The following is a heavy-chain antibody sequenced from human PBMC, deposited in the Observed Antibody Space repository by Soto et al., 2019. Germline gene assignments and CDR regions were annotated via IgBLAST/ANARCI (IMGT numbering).Heavy chain of an antibody. CDR1: GYTFTSYG. D-gene: IGHD2-15*01. CDR2: ISAYNGNT. Sequence: AASVKVSCKASGYTFTSYGINWVRQAPGQGLEWMGWISAYNGNTHYAQKLQGRDTMTTDTSTSTAYMKMGSLKSDDTAVYYCARGDCSGGSCNYYGMDVWGQGTTVTVSS. V-gene: IGHV1-18*01. J-gene: IGHJ6*02. CDR3: ARGDCSGGSCNYYGMDV.